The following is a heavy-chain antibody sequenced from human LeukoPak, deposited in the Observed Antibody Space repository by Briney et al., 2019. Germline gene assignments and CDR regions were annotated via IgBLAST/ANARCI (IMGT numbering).Heavy chain of an antibody. J-gene: IGHJ3*02. CDR1: GYTFTSYG. D-gene: IGHD3-22*01. V-gene: IGHV1-18*01. Sequence: ASVKVSCKASGYTFTSYGISWVRQAPGQGLEWMGWISAYNGNTNYAQKLQGRVTMTTDTSTSTAYMELRSLRSDDTAVYYCARGGFQYYYDSSGYRDAFDIWGQGTMVTVSS. CDR3: ARGGFQYYYDSSGYRDAFDI. CDR2: ISAYNGNT.